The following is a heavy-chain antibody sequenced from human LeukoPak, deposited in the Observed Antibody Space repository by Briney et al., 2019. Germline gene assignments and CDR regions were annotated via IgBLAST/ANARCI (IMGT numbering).Heavy chain of an antibody. V-gene: IGHV3-21*01. CDR3: ARVGDTYGYYIDF. CDR2: IGSRSEYT. D-gene: IGHD5-18*01. J-gene: IGHJ4*02. CDR1: GFTFSSYN. Sequence: GGSLGLSCAASGFTFSSYNMNWVRQVPGKGLEWVSSIGSRSEYTHYADSVKGRLATSRDNARTSLYLQMNSLRAEDTAVYYCARVGDTYGYYIDFWGQGTLVTVSS.